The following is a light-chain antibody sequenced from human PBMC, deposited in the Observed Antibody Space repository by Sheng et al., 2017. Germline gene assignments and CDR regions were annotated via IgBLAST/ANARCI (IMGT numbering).Light chain of an antibody. CDR3: QQYSGSFRT. Sequence: EIVLTQSPGTLSLSPGERATLSCRASQSVSSSYLAWYQQKPGQAPRLLIYGASSRATGIPDRFSGSGSGTDFTLTINRLEPEDFAVYYCQQYSGSFRTFGQGTKVEIK. J-gene: IGKJ1*01. CDR2: GAS. CDR1: QSVSSSY. V-gene: IGKV3-20*01.